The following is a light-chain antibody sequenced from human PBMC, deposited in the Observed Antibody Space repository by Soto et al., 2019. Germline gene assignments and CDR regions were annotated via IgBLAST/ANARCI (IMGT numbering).Light chain of an antibody. Sequence: QSVLTQPPSASGTPGQRVTISCSGSSSNIGSNTVNWYQQLPGTAPKLLIYSNNQRPSGVPDRFSGSKSGTSASLAISGLQSEDAADYYCAAWDDSLTGVVFGGGTKLTVL. CDR1: SSNIGSNT. CDR2: SNN. CDR3: AAWDDSLTGVV. V-gene: IGLV1-44*01. J-gene: IGLJ2*01.